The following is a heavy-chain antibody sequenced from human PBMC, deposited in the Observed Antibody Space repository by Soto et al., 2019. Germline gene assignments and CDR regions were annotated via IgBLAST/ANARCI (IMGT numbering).Heavy chain of an antibody. V-gene: IGHV4-59*01. CDR1: GGSIRSYS. J-gene: IGHJ4*02. CDR3: ARGRGYSGYESTYYFDY. CDR2: IFYSGVT. D-gene: IGHD5-12*01. Sequence: SETLSLTCSVSGGSIRSYSWSWLRQPPGKGLEWTGYIFYSGVTKYNPSLKSRVTMSVDTSKNQFSLKLSSVTAADTAVYFCARGRGYSGYESTYYFDYWGQGTLVTVSS.